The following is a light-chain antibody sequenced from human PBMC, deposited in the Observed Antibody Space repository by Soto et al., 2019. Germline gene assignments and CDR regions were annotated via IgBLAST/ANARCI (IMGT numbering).Light chain of an antibody. J-gene: IGLJ3*02. CDR1: SGHSSYA. Sequence: QPVLTQSPSASASLGASVKLTCTLSSGHSSYAIAWHQQQPEKGPRYLMKLNSDGSHSKGDGIPDRFSGSGSGAERYLTISSLQSEDEADYYCQTWGTGPWVFGGGTKLTVL. CDR2: LNSDGSH. V-gene: IGLV4-69*01. CDR3: QTWGTGPWV.